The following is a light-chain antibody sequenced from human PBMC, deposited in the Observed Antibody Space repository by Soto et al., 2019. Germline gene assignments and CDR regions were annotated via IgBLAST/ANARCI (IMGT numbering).Light chain of an antibody. V-gene: IGLV2-14*01. CDR1: SSDVGNYIF. J-gene: IGLJ1*01. Sequence: LTQPASLSASPGQSITISCTGTSSDVGNYIFVSWYRQHPGKAPKLMIYDINNRPSGVSNRFSGSKSGNTASLTISGLQAEDEADYYCVSYTASASYVFGTGTKVTGL. CDR3: VSYTASASYV. CDR2: DIN.